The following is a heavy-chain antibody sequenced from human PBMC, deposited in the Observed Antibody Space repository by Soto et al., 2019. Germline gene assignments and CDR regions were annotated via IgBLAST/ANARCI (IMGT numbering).Heavy chain of an antibody. V-gene: IGHV3-30-3*01. CDR3: ARDRGGHRGYCSSTSCPNGYLFDP. D-gene: IGHD2-2*01. Sequence: QVQLVESGGGVVQPGRSLRLSCAASGFTFSSYAMHWVRQAPGKGLEWVAVISYDGSNKYYADSVKGRFTISRDNSKNTLYLQMNSLRAEDTAVYYCARDRGGHRGYCSSTSCPNGYLFDPWGQGTLVTVSS. CDR1: GFTFSSYA. CDR2: ISYDGSNK. J-gene: IGHJ5*02.